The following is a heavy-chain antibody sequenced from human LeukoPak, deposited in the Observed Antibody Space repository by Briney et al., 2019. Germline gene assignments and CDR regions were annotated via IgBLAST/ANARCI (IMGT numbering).Heavy chain of an antibody. V-gene: IGHV3-30*02. J-gene: IGHJ4*02. CDR3: AKDAWVLRYNVQHLDH. D-gene: IGHD1-1*01. CDR1: GFTFSSYG. Sequence: GGSLRLSCATSGFTFSSYGMQWVRQAPGKGLEWVAFIQYDATKKFYAESVRGRFTISRDNSRDTLYLQINSLRPEDTAVYHCAKDAWVLRYNVQHLDHWGQGTLVTVSS. CDR2: IQYDATKK.